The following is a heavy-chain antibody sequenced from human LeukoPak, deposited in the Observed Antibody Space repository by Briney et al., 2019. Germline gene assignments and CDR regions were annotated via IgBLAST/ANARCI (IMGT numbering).Heavy chain of an antibody. V-gene: IGHV3-11*01. CDR1: GFTFSDYY. CDR2: ISSSGSTI. CDR3: AKPYSSSWYYFDY. D-gene: IGHD6-13*01. Sequence: PGGSLRLSCAASGFTFSDYYMSWIRQAPGKGLEWVSYISSSGSTIYYADSVKGRFTISRDNTKNSLYLQMNSLRAEDTAVYYCAKPYSSSWYYFDYWGQGTLVTVSS. J-gene: IGHJ4*02.